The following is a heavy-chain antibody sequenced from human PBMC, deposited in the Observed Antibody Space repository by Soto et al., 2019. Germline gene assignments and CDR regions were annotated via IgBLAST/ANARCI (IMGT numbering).Heavy chain of an antibody. Sequence: QVQLQESGPGLVKPSKPLSLTCPFPGGSITSGGSNWSGIRQPPGKGLEWIGYIYYSGSTYYNPSLKSRVTISVDTSKNQFSLKLSSVTAADTAVYYCARAYSSSSPSDYWGQGTLVTVSS. J-gene: IGHJ4*02. CDR2: IYYSGST. CDR3: ARAYSSSSPSDY. CDR1: GGSITSGGSN. D-gene: IGHD6-6*01. V-gene: IGHV4-31*03.